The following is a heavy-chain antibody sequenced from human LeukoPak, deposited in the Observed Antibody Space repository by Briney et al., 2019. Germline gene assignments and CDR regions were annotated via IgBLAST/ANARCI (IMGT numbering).Heavy chain of an antibody. D-gene: IGHD2-15*01. Sequence: GGSLRLSCAASGFTFFNYAMSWVRQSPGKGLEWVSIICGSGGNTNYADSVKGRFTISRDNSNNTLYLQMNSLRAEDTAVYYCAKDLSYCSGGTCYTSRYYGMDVWGQGTTVTVSS. J-gene: IGHJ6*02. CDR1: GFTFFNYA. CDR2: ICGSGGNT. CDR3: AKDLSYCSGGTCYTSRYYGMDV. V-gene: IGHV3-23*01.